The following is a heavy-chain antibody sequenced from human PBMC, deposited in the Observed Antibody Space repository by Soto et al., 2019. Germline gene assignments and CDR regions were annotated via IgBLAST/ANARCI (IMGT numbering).Heavy chain of an antibody. V-gene: IGHV1-18*01. CDR2: ISASDGST. CDR3: ATYYFGSGSYYRFDN. J-gene: IGHJ4*02. D-gene: IGHD3-10*01. CDR1: GYAFSFG. Sequence: ASVKVSCKASGYAFSFGFSWVRQAPGQGLEWMGWISASDGSTNSASKFRGRISMTTDTSTHTAYLDLLSLTSDDTAMYFCATYYFGSGSYYRFDNWGQGTRVTVSS.